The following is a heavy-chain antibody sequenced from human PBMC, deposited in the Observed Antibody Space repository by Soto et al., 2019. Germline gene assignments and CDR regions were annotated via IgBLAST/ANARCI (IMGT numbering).Heavy chain of an antibody. CDR1: GFTFSSYG. J-gene: IGHJ4*02. V-gene: IGHV3-30*18. CDR2: VSYDGRNK. D-gene: IGHD2-21*02. CDR3: AKQGYCDGLFNY. Sequence: GGSLRLSCAASGFTFSSYGMHWVRQAPVKGLEWVAVVSYDGRNKYYGDSVKGRFTISRDNSKNTLYLQMDSLRAEDTAVYYCAKQGYCDGLFNYSGQGRLVTVYS.